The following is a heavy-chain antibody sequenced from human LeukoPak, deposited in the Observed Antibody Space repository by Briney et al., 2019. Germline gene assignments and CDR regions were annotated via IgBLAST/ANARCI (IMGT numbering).Heavy chain of an antibody. V-gene: IGHV3-43*01. CDR1: GFTFDDYT. J-gene: IGHJ4*02. D-gene: IGHD7-27*01. Sequence: GGSLRLSCAASGFTFDDYTMHWVRQAPGKGLEWVSLISWDGGSTYYADSVKGRFTISRDNSKNSLYLQMNSLRTEDTALYYCAKDSNNWGYLGYWGQGTLVTVSS. CDR3: AKDSNNWGYLGY. CDR2: ISWDGGST.